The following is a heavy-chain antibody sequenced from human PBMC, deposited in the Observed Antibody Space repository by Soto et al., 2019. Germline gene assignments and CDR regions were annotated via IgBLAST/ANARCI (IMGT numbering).Heavy chain of an antibody. D-gene: IGHD1-1*01. CDR2: IYYSGST. Sequence: QLQLQESGPGLVKPSETLSLTCTVSGGSISSSSYYWGWIRQPLGKGLEWIGSIYYSGSTYYNPSLKSRVTISVDTSKNQFSLKLSSVTAADTAVYYCAAGGNWNDDNWFDPWGQGTLVTVSS. V-gene: IGHV4-39*01. CDR1: GGSISSSSYY. CDR3: AAGGNWNDDNWFDP. J-gene: IGHJ5*02.